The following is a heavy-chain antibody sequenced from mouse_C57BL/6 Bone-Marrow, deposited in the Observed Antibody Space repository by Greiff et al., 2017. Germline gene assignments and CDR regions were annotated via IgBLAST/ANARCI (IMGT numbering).Heavy chain of an antibody. CDR2: MHPNGGSP. CDR3: ARSYDDNDYTMDY. V-gene: IGHV1-64*01. J-gene: IGHJ4*01. Sequence: VQLQQPGAELVKPGASVKLSCKASGYTFTNYWMHWVKQRPGQGLEWIGMMHPNGGSPDYNEKFKSEATLSVDQSSRTAYMELSSLTSEDSAVYYCARSYDDNDYTMDYWGQGTSVTVSS. CDR1: GYTFTNYW. D-gene: IGHD2-3*01.